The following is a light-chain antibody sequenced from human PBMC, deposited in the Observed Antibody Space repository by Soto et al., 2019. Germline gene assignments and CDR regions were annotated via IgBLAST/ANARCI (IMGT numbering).Light chain of an antibody. CDR2: DAS. Sequence: EIVLTQSPATLSLSPGERATLSCRASQSVSSYLAWYQQKPGQAPRLLIYDASNRATGIPARFSGSGSGTDFTLTISRLEPEDFAVYYCQQRGAFGPGTKVDIK. J-gene: IGKJ3*01. V-gene: IGKV3-11*01. CDR1: QSVSSY. CDR3: QQRGA.